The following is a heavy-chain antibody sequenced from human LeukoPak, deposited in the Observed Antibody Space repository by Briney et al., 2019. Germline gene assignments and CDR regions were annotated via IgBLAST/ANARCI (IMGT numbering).Heavy chain of an antibody. V-gene: IGHV4-4*07. CDR2: IYTSGST. J-gene: IGHJ4*02. CDR3: ARGGVGALDY. CDR1: GGSISSYC. D-gene: IGHD1-26*01. Sequence: SETLSLTCTVSGGSISSYCWSWIRQPAGKGLEWIGRIYTSGSTNYNASLKSRVSMSVDASKNQFPLKLSSVTAADTAVYYCARGGVGALDYWGQGTLVTVSS.